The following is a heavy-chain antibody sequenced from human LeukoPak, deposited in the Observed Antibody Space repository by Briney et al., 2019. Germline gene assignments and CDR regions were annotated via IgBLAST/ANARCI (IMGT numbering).Heavy chain of an antibody. CDR3: ARETGYSSSWSPHFDY. V-gene: IGHV3-11*04. CDR1: GFTFSDYY. J-gene: IGHJ4*02. D-gene: IGHD6-13*01. CDR2: ISSSGSTI. Sequence: GGSLRLSCAASGFTFSDYYMSWIRQAPGKGLEWVSYISSSGSTIYYADSVKGRFTISRDNAKNSLYLQMNSLRAEDTAVYYCARETGYSSSWSPHFDYWGQGTLVTVSS.